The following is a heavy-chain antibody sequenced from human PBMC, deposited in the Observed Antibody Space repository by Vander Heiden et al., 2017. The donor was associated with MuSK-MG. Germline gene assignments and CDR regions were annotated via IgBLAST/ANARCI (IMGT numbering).Heavy chain of an antibody. V-gene: IGHV3-30*03. CDR3: ARMALLRFVVVYGMDV. Sequence: QVQLVASGGGGVQPGGPLRLSGAASGFTFRRSGMHWVRQAPGKGLEWVAAISFDGRNKDYADSVKGRFTISRDNSRNTVSLQMNGLRGEDAAVYYCARMALLRFVVVYGMDVWGQGTTVTVSS. D-gene: IGHD2-21*01. CDR2: ISFDGRNK. CDR1: GFTFRRSG. J-gene: IGHJ6*02.